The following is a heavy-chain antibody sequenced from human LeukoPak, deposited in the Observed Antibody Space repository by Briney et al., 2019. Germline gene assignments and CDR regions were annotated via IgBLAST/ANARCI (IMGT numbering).Heavy chain of an antibody. D-gene: IGHD3-22*01. CDR1: GFTFSNAW. CDR2: IKSKTDGGTT. V-gene: IGHV3-15*01. J-gene: IGHJ4*02. Sequence: GGSLRLSCAASGFTFSNAWMSWVRQAPGKGLEWVGRIKSKTDGGTTDYAAPVKGRFTISRDDSKNTLYLQMNSLKTEDTAVYYCTTSNNYYDSSGYYYVYHYFDYWGQGTLVTVSS. CDR3: TTSNNYYDSSGYYYVYHYFDY.